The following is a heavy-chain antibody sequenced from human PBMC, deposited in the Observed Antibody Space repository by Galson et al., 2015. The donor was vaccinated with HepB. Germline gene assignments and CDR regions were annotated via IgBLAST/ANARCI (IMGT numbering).Heavy chain of an antibody. V-gene: IGHV4-31*03. J-gene: IGHJ4*02. D-gene: IGHD6-19*01. CDR3: ARAIAVAGAVSH. CDR2: IYYSGST. CDR1: GGSISSGGYY. Sequence: TLSLTCTVSGGSISSGGYYWSWIRQHPGKGLEWIGYIYYSGSTYYNPSLKSRVTISVDTSKNQFSLKLSSVTAADTAVYYCARAIAVAGAVSHWGQGTLVTVSS.